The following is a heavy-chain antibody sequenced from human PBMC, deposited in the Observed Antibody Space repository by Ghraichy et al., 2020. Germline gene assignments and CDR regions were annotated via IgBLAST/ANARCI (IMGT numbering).Heavy chain of an antibody. CDR3: ARRIQLWARFDY. D-gene: IGHD5-18*01. CDR2: INHSGST. CDR1: GGSFSGYY. J-gene: IGHJ4*02. V-gene: IGHV4-34*01. Sequence: SETLSLTCAVYGGSFSGYYWSWIRQPPGKGLEWIGEINHSGSTNYNPSLKSRVTISVDTSKNQFSLKLSSVTAADTAVYYCARRIQLWARFDYWGQGTLVTVSS.